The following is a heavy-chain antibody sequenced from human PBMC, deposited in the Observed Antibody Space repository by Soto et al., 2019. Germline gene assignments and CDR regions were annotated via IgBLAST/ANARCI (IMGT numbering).Heavy chain of an antibody. J-gene: IGHJ3*02. CDR1: GLTFRNYA. D-gene: IGHD2-15*01. CDR3: AKLYCSGGTCLGFDI. CDR2: VSGSGDST. Sequence: EVQLLESGGGLVQPGGSLRLSCAASGLTFRNYAMGWVRQALGKGLEWVSSVSGSGDSTYYADSVKGRFTISRDNSKSTMHLQIHSLRAEDTAVYYCAKLYCSGGTCLGFDIWGQGTMLTVSS. V-gene: IGHV3-23*01.